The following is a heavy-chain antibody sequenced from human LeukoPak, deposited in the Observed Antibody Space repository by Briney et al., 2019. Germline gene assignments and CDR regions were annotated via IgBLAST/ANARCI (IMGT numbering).Heavy chain of an antibody. J-gene: IGHJ4*02. CDR3: ARAGWNFPLDY. Sequence: SETLSLTCTVSGGSISSGGYYWSWIRQHPGKGLEWLGYIYYSGCTYYNPSLKSRVTISVDTSKNQFSLKLSSVTAADTAVYYCARAGWNFPLDYWGQGTLVTVSS. CDR2: IYYSGCT. D-gene: IGHD1-7*01. V-gene: IGHV4-31*03. CDR1: GGSISSGGYY.